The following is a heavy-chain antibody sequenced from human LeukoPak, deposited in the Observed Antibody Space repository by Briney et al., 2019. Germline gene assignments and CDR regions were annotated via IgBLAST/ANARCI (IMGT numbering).Heavy chain of an antibody. D-gene: IGHD5-18*01. V-gene: IGHV3-15*01. CDR3: TTGSYGSRYYFDF. Sequence: PGGSLRLSCAVSGFTFTNAWMSWVRQAPGKGLEWIGVIKSKTDGETTDYAAPVKGGFSISSDDSKTTLYLQMSSLKTEDTAVYYCTTGSYGSRYYFDFWGQGTLVTVSS. CDR1: GFTFTNAW. CDR2: IKSKTDGETT. J-gene: IGHJ4*02.